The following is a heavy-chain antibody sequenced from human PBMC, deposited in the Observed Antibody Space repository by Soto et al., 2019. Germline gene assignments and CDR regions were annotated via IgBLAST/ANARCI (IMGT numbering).Heavy chain of an antibody. Sequence: EVQLVESGGDLVQPGGSLRLSCAASGFTFSRHYMSWVRQAPAKGLEWVANSKEDGSNKHYVDSVKGRFTISRDNAKNSLDLQLDGLRAEDTALYHCARVEYNYDGGGYPRRFNLWGQGTLATVSS. D-gene: IGHD3-22*01. J-gene: IGHJ4*02. CDR1: GFTFSRHY. CDR2: SKEDGSNK. CDR3: ARVEYNYDGGGYPRRFNL. V-gene: IGHV3-7*01.